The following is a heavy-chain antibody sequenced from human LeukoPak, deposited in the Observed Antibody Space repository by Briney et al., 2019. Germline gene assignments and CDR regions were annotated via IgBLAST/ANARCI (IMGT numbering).Heavy chain of an antibody. CDR1: GFTFCDYT. Sequence: GGSLRLSCAASGFTFCDYTIHWVRQAPDKGLEWVTLVSFDGKKKYYIDSVKGRFTISRDSSKNTVYLQMDSLRAEDTAVYYCARSFTMGRQRGRNWLDPWGQGTLVTVSS. J-gene: IGHJ5*02. CDR3: ARSFTMGRQRGRNWLDP. CDR2: VSFDGKKK. D-gene: IGHD3-10*01. V-gene: IGHV3-30*04.